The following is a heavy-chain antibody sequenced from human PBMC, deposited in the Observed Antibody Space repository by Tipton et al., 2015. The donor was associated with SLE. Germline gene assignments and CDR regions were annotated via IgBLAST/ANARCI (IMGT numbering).Heavy chain of an antibody. CDR1: GYSISSGYY. J-gene: IGHJ6*03. CDR2: IYHSGST. CDR3: ARDRADSSSSPYMDV. D-gene: IGHD6-6*01. Sequence: TLSLTCAVSGYSISSGYYWGWIRPTPGKGLEWIGSIYHSGSTYYNPSLQSRVTISVDTSKNQFSLKLSSVTAADTAVYYCARDRADSSSSPYMDVWGKGTTVTVSS. V-gene: IGHV4-38-2*02.